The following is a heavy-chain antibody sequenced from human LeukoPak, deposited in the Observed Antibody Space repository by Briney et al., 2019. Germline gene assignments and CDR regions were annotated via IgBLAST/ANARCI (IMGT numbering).Heavy chain of an antibody. CDR1: GFTFSSYG. J-gene: IGHJ4*02. Sequence: PGRSLRLSCAASGFTFSSYGMHWVRQAPGKGLEWVSVIYSGGSTYYADSVKGRFTISRHNSKNALYLQMNSLRAEDTAVYYCAARYCSGGSCYLDYWGQGTLVTVSS. V-gene: IGHV3-53*04. D-gene: IGHD2-15*01. CDR2: IYSGGST. CDR3: AARYCSGGSCYLDY.